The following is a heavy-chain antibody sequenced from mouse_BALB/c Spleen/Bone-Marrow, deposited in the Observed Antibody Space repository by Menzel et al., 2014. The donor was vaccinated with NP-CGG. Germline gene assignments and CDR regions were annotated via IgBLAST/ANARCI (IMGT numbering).Heavy chain of an antibody. CDR3: ARYWDAY. J-gene: IGHJ3*01. Sequence: VKLVESGAELAKPGASVKMSCKVSDYTFTTYWMHWVKQRPGQGLEWIGYTDPRTGYTEYNQKFKDKATLTADKSSSTAYMQLSSLTSEDSAVYYCARYWDAYWGQGTLVTVSA. V-gene: IGHV1-7*01. D-gene: IGHD4-1*01. CDR1: DYTFTTYW. CDR2: TDPRTGYT.